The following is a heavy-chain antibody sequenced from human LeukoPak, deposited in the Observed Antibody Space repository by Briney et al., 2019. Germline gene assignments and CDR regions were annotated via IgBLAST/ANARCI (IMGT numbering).Heavy chain of an antibody. CDR3: ASSSGDSSGYYQTGMDY. D-gene: IGHD3-22*01. CDR1: GGTFSSYA. J-gene: IGHJ4*02. Sequence: SVKVSCKASGGTFSSYAISWVRQAPGQGLEWMGGIIPIFGTANYAQKFQGRVTITADESTSTAYMELSSLRSEDTAVYYCASSSGDSSGYYQTGMDYWGQGTLVTVSS. V-gene: IGHV1-69*13. CDR2: IIPIFGTA.